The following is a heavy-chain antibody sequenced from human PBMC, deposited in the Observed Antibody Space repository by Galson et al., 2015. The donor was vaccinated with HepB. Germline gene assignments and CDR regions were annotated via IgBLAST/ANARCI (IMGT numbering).Heavy chain of an antibody. Sequence: SLRLSCAASGFTFKDAHMNWVRQGPGKGMEWVARVKTIAAGATTDFAAPVKGRFTMSRDDSKNTVYLQMGSLETEDTAVYYCTTGSALNYWGQGTLVTVSS. CDR1: GFTFKDAH. J-gene: IGHJ4*02. V-gene: IGHV3-15*05. D-gene: IGHD6-25*01. CDR3: TTGSALNY. CDR2: VKTIAAGATT.